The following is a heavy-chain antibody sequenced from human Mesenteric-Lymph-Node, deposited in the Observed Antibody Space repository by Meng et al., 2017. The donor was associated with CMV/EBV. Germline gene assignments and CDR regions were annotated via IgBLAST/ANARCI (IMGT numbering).Heavy chain of an antibody. CDR3: ASHRSTAITPNSID. Sequence: GSLRLSCAVYGGSFSGYYWSWIRQPPGKGLEWIGEINHSGSTNYNPSLKSRLTISVDTSKNQFSLKLNSVTAADAAVYYCASHRSTAITPNSIDWGQGTLVTVSS. J-gene: IGHJ4*02. CDR2: INHSGST. D-gene: IGHD2-21*02. V-gene: IGHV4-34*01. CDR1: GGSFSGYY.